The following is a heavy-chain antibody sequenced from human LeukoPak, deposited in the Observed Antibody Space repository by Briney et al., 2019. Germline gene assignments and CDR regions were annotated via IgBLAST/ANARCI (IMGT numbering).Heavy chain of an antibody. V-gene: IGHV3-21*01. CDR2: ISSSSSYK. CDR3: ARDVGEYCSGGSCTACNY. J-gene: IGHJ4*02. D-gene: IGHD2-15*01. CDR1: GFSFSSYS. Sequence: GESLRLSCAASGFSFSSYSMNWVLQAPGKGLEWVSSISSSSSYKYYADSVKGQFTISRDNAKNSLYLQMTSPRAEDRAVYYCARDVGEYCSGGSCTACNYWGQGTLVTVSS.